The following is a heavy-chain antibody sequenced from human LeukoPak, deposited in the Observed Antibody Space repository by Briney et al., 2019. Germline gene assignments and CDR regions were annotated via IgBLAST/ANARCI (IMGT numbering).Heavy chain of an antibody. V-gene: IGHV4-34*01. CDR3: ASAQTQLMPHYMDV. CDR2: INHSGST. J-gene: IGHJ6*03. D-gene: IGHD2-2*01. CDR1: GGSFSGYY. Sequence: PSETLSLTCAVYGGSFSGYYWSWIRQPPGKGLEWIGEINHSGSTNYNPSLKSRVTISVDTSKNQFSLKLSSVTAADTAVYYCASAQTQLMPHYMDVWGKGTTVTVSS.